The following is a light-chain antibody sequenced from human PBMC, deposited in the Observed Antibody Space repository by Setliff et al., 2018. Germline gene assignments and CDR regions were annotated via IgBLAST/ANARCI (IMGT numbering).Light chain of an antibody. J-gene: IGLJ1*01. V-gene: IGLV2-14*01. CDR3: GSYTSINTLLYI. CDR2: DVS. Sequence: QSVLTQPASVSGSPGQSITISCTGTSGDVGGYDYVSWYQQHPGKAPKLMIYDVSNRPSGVSNRFSGSKSGNTASLTISGLQAEDEADYYCGSYTSINTLLYIFGTGTKVPS. CDR1: SGDVGGYDY.